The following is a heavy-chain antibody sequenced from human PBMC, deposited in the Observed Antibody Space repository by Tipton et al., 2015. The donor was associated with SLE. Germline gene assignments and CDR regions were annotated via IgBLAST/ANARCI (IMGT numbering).Heavy chain of an antibody. CDR3: ARHRTGTTGWDFDY. D-gene: IGHD1-7*01. V-gene: IGHV4-4*07. J-gene: IGHJ4*02. CDR2: IYTSGST. CDR1: GGSISSHY. Sequence: TLSLTCTVSGGSISSHYWSWIRQPPGKGLEWIGRIYTSGSTNYNPSLKSRVTMSVDTSKNQFSLKLSSVTAADTAVYYCARHRTGTTGWDFDYWGQGTLVTVSS.